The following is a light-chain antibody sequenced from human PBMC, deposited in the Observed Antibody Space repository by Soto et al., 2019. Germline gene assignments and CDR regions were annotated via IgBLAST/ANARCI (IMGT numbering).Light chain of an antibody. J-gene: IGKJ5*01. CDR1: QSISDY. CDR2: AAS. CDR3: HQSRSTPPIT. V-gene: IGKV1-39*01. Sequence: DIPMTQAASSLSASVGDRVTITCRASQSISDYLHWYQQRPGEAPKLLIYAASRLHSGVPSRFSGSGAGTDFTLTISSLQPEDFATYYCHQSRSTPPITFDQGTRLEIK.